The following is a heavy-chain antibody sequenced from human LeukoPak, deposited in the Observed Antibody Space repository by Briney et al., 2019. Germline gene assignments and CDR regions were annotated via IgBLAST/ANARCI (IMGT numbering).Heavy chain of an antibody. CDR3: ARARYYYDSSGPILS. D-gene: IGHD3-22*01. Sequence: PSETLSLTCAVYGGSFSGYYWSWIRQPPGKGLEWIGEINHSGSTNYNPSFKSRVTISVDTSKNQFSLKLSSVTAADTAVYYCARARYYYDSSGPILSWGQGTLVTVSS. V-gene: IGHV4-34*01. J-gene: IGHJ4*02. CDR2: INHSGST. CDR1: GGSFSGYY.